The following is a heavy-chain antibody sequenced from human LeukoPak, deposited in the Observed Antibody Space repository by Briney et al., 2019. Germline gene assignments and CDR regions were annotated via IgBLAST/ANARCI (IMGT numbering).Heavy chain of an antibody. CDR2: TRFDGSNQ. D-gene: IGHD5-18*01. CDR3: AKGYGESHFDS. V-gene: IGHV3-30*02. J-gene: IGHJ4*02. Sequence: PGGSLILSCSASGFTFRTYGMHWVRQAPGKGLEWVAFTRFDGSNQYYADSVKGRFTISRDNSNNTLSLQMNTLRGDDTAVYFCAKGYGESHFDSWGQGTLVTVSS. CDR1: GFTFRTYG.